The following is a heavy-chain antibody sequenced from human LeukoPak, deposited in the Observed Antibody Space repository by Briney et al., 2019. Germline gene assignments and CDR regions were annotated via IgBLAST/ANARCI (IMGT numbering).Heavy chain of an antibody. J-gene: IGHJ1*01. CDR1: RHTFTSYY. D-gene: IGHD1-1*01. CDR3: ARARALYFRTLLYFQH. V-gene: IGHV1-46*01. CDR2: INPSVGST. Sequence: ASVKASCTAFRHTFTSYYMHWVRQAPGQGVECRGIINPSVGSTSYAQKFQGRVTMTRDTSTSTVYMEMSSLRSEDTAVYYCARARALYFRTLLYFQHWGQGTLVTVSS.